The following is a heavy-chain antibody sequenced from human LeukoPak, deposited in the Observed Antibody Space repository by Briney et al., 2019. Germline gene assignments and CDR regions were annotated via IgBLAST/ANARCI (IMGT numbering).Heavy chain of an antibody. V-gene: IGHV4-59*01. J-gene: IGHJ3*02. CDR2: IYYSGST. D-gene: IGHD2-2*01. CDR1: GGSISSYY. Sequence: SETLSLTCTVSGGSISSYYWSWIRQPPGKGLEWIGYIYYSGSTNYNPSLKSRVTISVDTSKNQFSLKLSSVTAADTAVYYCARGDTSRYCSSTSCYAFDIWGQGTMVTVSS. CDR3: ARGDTSRYCSSTSCYAFDI.